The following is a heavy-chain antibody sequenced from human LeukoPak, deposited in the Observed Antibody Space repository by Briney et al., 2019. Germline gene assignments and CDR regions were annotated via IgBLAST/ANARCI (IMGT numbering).Heavy chain of an antibody. Sequence: ASVKVSCKASGYTFTSYGISWVRQAPGQGLEWMGWISAYNGNTNYAQKLQGRVTMTTDTSTSTAYMELRSLRSDDTAVYYCAREGGSSWYSETYYYYGMDVWGQGTTVTVSS. J-gene: IGHJ6*02. CDR2: ISAYNGNT. CDR1: GYTFTSYG. V-gene: IGHV1-18*01. D-gene: IGHD6-13*01. CDR3: AREGGSSWYSETYYYYGMDV.